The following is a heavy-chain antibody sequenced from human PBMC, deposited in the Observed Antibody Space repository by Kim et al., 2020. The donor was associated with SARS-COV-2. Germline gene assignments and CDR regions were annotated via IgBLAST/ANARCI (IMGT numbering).Heavy chain of an antibody. V-gene: IGHV1-2*06. Sequence: ASVKVSCEASGYTFTAYYVHWVRQAPGQGLEWIGRIHPKSGVTNFAQKFQGRVTMTRDTSINTVYMALSGLRSDDTAGYYCAKDYYDASGYYKFYYFYGM. CDR1: GYTFTAYY. J-gene: IGHJ6*01. CDR3: AKDYYDASGYYKFYYFYGM. CDR2: IHPKSGVT. D-gene: IGHD3-22*01.